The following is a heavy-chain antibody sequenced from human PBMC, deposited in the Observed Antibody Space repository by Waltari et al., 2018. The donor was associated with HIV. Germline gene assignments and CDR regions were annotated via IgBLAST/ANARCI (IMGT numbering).Heavy chain of an antibody. D-gene: IGHD3-16*01. Sequence: EVLLLQSGGVLVQPGESLRLTCAASGFTLSTYWMTWVRQAPGKGLEWVATINQDGSEKYYVDSVKGRFIISRDNAWTSLSLEMNNLRAEDTAVYYCARDHESGAGMYYFSHWGQGSLVTVSS. V-gene: IGHV3-7*01. J-gene: IGHJ4*02. CDR1: GFTLSTYW. CDR3: ARDHESGAGMYYFSH. CDR2: INQDGSEK.